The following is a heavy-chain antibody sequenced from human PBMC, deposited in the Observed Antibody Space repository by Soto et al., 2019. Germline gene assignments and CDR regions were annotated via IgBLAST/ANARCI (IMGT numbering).Heavy chain of an antibody. J-gene: IGHJ4*02. CDR2: IIPIFGTA. CDR3: ARTGSSSGYSPFDY. CDR1: GGTFSSYA. Sequence: SVKVSCKASGGTFSSYAISWVRQAPGQGLEWMGGIIPIFGTANYAQKFQGRVTITADECTSTAYMELSSLRSEDTAVYYCARTGSSSGYSPFDYWGQGTLVTVSS. V-gene: IGHV1-69*13. D-gene: IGHD3-22*01.